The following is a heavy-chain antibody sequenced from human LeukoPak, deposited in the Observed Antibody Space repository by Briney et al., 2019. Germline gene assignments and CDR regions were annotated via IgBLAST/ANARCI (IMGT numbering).Heavy chain of an antibody. CDR1: GFTFSSYG. J-gene: IGHJ4*02. CDR2: ISGSGGST. D-gene: IGHD3-9*01. CDR3: AKGQYYDILTATDY. V-gene: IGHV3-23*01. Sequence: PGGSLRLSCAASGFTFSSYGMSWVRQAPGKGLEWVSAISGSGGSTYYADSVKGRFTISRDNSKNTLYLQMNSLRAEDTAVYYCAKGQYYDILTATDYWGQGTVVTVSS.